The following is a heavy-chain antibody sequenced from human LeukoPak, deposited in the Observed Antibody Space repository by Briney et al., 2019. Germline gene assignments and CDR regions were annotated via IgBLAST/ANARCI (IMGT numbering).Heavy chain of an antibody. CDR1: GDSISSYY. D-gene: IGHD1-26*01. V-gene: IGHV4-59*01. J-gene: IGHJ5*02. CDR2: MYYSGST. Sequence: NPSETLSLTCTVSGDSISSYYWSWIRQPPGKGLEWIGYMYYSGSTNYNPSLKSRVTISVDTSKNQFSLRLSSVTAADTAVYYCARGIIVGATWGENYNCFDPWGQGTLVTVSS. CDR3: ARGIIVGATWGENYNCFDP.